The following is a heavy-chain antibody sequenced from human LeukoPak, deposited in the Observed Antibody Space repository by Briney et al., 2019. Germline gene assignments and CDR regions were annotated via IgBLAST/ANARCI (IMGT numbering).Heavy chain of an antibody. J-gene: IGHJ6*02. CDR2: ISSSSSYM. CDR1: GFTFSSYS. V-gene: IGHV3-21*01. CDR3: ARDKSAPELRYFDWLSYYYGMDV. D-gene: IGHD3-9*01. Sequence: GGSLRLSCAASGFTFSSYSMNWVRQAPGKGLEWVSSISSSSSYMYYADSVKGRFTISRDNAKNSLYLQMNSLRAEDTAVYYCARDKSAPELRYFDWLSYYYGMDVWGQGTTVTVSS.